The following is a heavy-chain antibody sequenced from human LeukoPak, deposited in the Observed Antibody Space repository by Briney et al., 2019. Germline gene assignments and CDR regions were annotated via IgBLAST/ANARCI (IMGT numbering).Heavy chain of an antibody. J-gene: IGHJ5*02. V-gene: IGHV1-69*05. CDR2: IIPIFGTA. CDR3: ARDRGNWNDMNWFDP. D-gene: IGHD1-1*01. CDR1: GGTFSSYA. Sequence: SVKVSCKASGGTFSSYAISWVRQAPGQGLEWMGRIIPIFGTANYAQKFQGRVTITTDESTSTAYMELSSLRSEDTAVYYSARDRGNWNDMNWFDPWGQGTLVTVSS.